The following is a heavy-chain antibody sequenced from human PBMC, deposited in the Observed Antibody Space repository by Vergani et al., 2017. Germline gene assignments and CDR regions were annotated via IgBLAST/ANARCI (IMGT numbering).Heavy chain of an antibody. CDR3: ARVPATMAWGAFDI. D-gene: IGHD5-24*01. Sequence: QVQLQESGPGLVKPSQTLSLTCTVSGGSISSGSYYWSWIRQPAGKGLEWIGRIYISGSTNYNPSLKSRGTISVDTSKNQFSLKLSSVTAADTAVYYCARVPATMAWGAFDIWGQGTMVTVSS. V-gene: IGHV4-61*02. CDR1: GGSISSGSYY. CDR2: IYISGST. J-gene: IGHJ3*02.